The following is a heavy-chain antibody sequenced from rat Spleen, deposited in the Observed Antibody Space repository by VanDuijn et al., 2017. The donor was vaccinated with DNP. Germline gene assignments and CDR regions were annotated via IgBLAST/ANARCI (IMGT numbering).Heavy chain of an antibody. CDR1: GFTFSNYF. V-gene: IGHV5S11*01. Sequence: EVQLVESGGGLVQPGRSMKLSCAASGFTFSNYFMAWVRQAPTKGLEWVASISTGGGNTYYRNSMKGRFTISRDNAKSTLYLQMDSLRSEETATEYCARLAYWYNYVDYWGQGVMVTVSS. J-gene: IGHJ2*01. CDR2: ISTGGGNT. D-gene: IGHD1-11*01. CDR3: ARLAYWYNYVDY.